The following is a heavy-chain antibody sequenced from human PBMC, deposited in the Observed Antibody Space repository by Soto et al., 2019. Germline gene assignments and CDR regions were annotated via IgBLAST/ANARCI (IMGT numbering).Heavy chain of an antibody. D-gene: IGHD2-15*01. J-gene: IGHJ4*02. CDR1: GDPFSNFY. CDR3: ARGTRALTPSFIAY. V-gene: IGHV4-59*01. Sequence: PWETLALPCTVSGDPFSNFYWRWIRQPPGKGLEWIGYFHGSGITGYNTTLETRVSIGLGTSHNQSSLKLTSGTAADTAIYYCARGTRALTPSFIAYRGQ. CDR2: FHGSGIT.